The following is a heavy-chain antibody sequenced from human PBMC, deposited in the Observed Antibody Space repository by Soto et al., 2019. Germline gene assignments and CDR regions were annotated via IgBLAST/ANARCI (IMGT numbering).Heavy chain of an antibody. V-gene: IGHV4-4*07. Sequence: QVHLQESGPGLVKPSETLSLTCTVSGGSISRYYWTWIRQPAGKGLEWIGRIYTSGSTNYNPSLKIRVTMSVDTSKNQCSLKLSSVTAADTAVYYCARVGAASGWFDPWGQGTLVTVSS. CDR2: IYTSGST. J-gene: IGHJ5*02. D-gene: IGHD3-16*01. CDR3: ARVGAASGWFDP. CDR1: GGSISRYY.